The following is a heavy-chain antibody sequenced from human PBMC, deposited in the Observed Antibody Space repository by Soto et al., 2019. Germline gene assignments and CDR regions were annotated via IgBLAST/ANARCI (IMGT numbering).Heavy chain of an antibody. CDR2: IRPHNGNT. D-gene: IGHD3-10*01. CDR3: ARDLDGSGNYYTDY. J-gene: IGHJ4*02. CDR1: GYTFSSIG. Sequence: ASVKVSCKASGYTFSSIGISWVRQAPGQGLEWMGWIRPHNGNTYYAQRLQGRVTMTTDTSTSTAYMELRSLRSDDTAVYYCARDLDGSGNYYTDYWGQGTLLTVSS. V-gene: IGHV1-18*01.